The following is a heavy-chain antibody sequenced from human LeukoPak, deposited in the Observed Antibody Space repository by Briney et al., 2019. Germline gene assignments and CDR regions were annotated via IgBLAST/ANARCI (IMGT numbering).Heavy chain of an antibody. J-gene: IGHJ4*02. CDR1: GGTFTSYA. D-gene: IGHD6-19*01. V-gene: IGHV1-18*01. CDR3: ARGGSDWYMDY. CDR2: ISPYNGNT. Sequence: ASVKVSCKASGGTFTSYAFSWVRRAPGQGLEWMGWISPYNGNTNYAQKLQGRVTMTTDTSTSTAYMELRSLRSDDTAVYYCARGGSDWYMDYWGQGALVTVSS.